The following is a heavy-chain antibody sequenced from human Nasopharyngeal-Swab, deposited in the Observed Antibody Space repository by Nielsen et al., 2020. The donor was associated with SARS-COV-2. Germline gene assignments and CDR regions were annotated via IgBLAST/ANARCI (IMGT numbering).Heavy chain of an antibody. J-gene: IGHJ3*02. Sequence: SETLSLTCTFSGASISSYYWNWIRQPPGKGLEWIVYVHFLGSTDYNPSLKSRVTISLDTSNYQFSLRLSSVTAADTAVYYCARDSYRDAFDIWGQGTMATVSS. CDR3: ARDSYRDAFDI. CDR2: VHFLGST. V-gene: IGHV4-59*13. CDR1: GASISSYY.